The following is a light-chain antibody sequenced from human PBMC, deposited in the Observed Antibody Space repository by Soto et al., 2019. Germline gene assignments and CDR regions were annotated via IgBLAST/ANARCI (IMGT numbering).Light chain of an antibody. J-gene: IGLJ2*01. CDR3: SSYAGYTNVI. CDR1: NSDVGYYNY. CDR2: EVS. V-gene: IGLV2-8*01. Sequence: QSALTQPPSASGSPGQSVTISCTGSNSDVGYYNYVSWYQHHPGKAPKLLIHEVSKRPSGVPARFSGSKSGNTASLIISALQTEDEAEYHCSSYAGYTNVIFGGGTKLTVL.